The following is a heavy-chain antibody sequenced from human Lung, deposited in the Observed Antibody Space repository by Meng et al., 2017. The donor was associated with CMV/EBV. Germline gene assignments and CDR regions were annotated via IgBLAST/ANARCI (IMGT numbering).Heavy chain of an antibody. V-gene: IGHV1-18*01. D-gene: IGHD6-6*01. CDR3: ARESRERAPEYSSSYLDS. CDR1: GYTFISYG. J-gene: IGHJ4*02. CDR2: ISAYNGNT. Sequence: ASVKVSCKASGYTFISYGTSWVRQAPGQGLEWMGWISAYNGNTNYAQQRQGRVTMTTDTSTSTAYMELRSLRSDDTAVYYCARESRERAPEYSSSYLDSWGQGTLVTVSS.